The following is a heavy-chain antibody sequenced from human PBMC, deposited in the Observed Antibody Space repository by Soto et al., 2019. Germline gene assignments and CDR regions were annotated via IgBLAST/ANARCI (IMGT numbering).Heavy chain of an antibody. CDR3: TTYSSVNPPGGGY. V-gene: IGHV3-15*02. D-gene: IGHD3-16*01. CDR2: LRSKAGGGTA. CDR1: GFTFSDAW. J-gene: IGHJ4*01. Sequence: EVQLVESGGALVEPGGSLRLSCVASGFTFSDAWMSWVRQAPGKGLEWVGRLRSKAGGGTADYAAPVKGIFTISRDYSKNTLYLQMNSLKREDTAVYYCTTYSSVNPPGGGYWCNGTLVTVSS.